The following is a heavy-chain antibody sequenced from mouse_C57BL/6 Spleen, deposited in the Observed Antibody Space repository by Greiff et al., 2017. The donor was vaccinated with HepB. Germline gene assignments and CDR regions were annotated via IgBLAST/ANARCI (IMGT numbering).Heavy chain of an antibody. Sequence: QVQLQQSGAELVKPGASVKLSCKASGYTFTSYWMHWVKQRPGQGLEWIGMIHPNSGSTNYNEKFKSKATLTVDKSSSTAYMQLSSLTSEDSAVYYCAREDYYYGSSYAWFAYWGQGTLVTVSA. D-gene: IGHD1-1*01. CDR1: GYTFTSYW. V-gene: IGHV1-64*01. J-gene: IGHJ3*01. CDR3: AREDYYYGSSYAWFAY. CDR2: IHPNSGST.